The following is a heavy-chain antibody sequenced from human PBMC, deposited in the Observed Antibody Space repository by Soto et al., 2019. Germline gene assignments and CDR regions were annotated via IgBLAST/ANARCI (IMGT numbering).Heavy chain of an antibody. CDR2: IYYSGST. J-gene: IGHJ4*02. Sequence: QVQLQESGPGLVKPSQTLSLTCTVSGGSISSGGYYWSWIRQHPGKGLEWIGYIYYSGSTYYNPSLKSRVTISVDTSKNQFSLKLSSVTAADTAVYYCARGGPWRDSSGYYYLPEYYFDYWGQGTLVTVSS. V-gene: IGHV4-31*03. CDR3: ARGGPWRDSSGYYYLPEYYFDY. CDR1: GGSISSGGYY. D-gene: IGHD3-22*01.